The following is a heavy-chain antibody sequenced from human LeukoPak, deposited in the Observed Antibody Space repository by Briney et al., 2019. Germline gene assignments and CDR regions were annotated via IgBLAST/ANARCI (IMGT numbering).Heavy chain of an antibody. Sequence: GESLKISCKGSGYSFTSYWIGWVRQMPGKGLEWMGIIYPGDSDSRYSPSFQGQVTFSVDKSITTAYLQWSSLKASDTAMYYCARRLGFGDLSSMYFDPWGQGTLVTVSS. J-gene: IGHJ5*02. CDR2: IYPGDSDS. V-gene: IGHV5-51*01. D-gene: IGHD3-10*01. CDR3: ARRLGFGDLSSMYFDP. CDR1: GYSFTSYW.